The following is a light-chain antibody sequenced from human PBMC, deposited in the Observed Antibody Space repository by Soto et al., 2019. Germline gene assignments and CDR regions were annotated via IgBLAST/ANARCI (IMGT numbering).Light chain of an antibody. J-gene: IGKJ1*01. CDR1: QSVSSSY. CDR2: GAS. CDR3: QQYGSSPPRT. Sequence: DIVLTQSPGTLSLSPGERATLSCRASQSVSSSYLAWYQQKPGQAPRLLIYGASRRATGIPHRFSGSGSGTDFTLTISSLEPPDFAVYYCQQYGSSPPRTFGQGTKVDIK. V-gene: IGKV3-20*01.